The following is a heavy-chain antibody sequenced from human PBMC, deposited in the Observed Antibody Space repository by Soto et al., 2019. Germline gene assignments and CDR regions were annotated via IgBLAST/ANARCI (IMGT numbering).Heavy chain of an antibody. V-gene: IGHV3-73*02. CDR3: TRREGYCSSTNCPNWFDP. CDR2: IRSKSNSYAT. CDR1: GFTFSGSA. D-gene: IGHD2-2*01. J-gene: IGHJ5*02. Sequence: EVQLVESGGGLVQPGGSLKLSCAASGFTFSGSAMHWVRQASGKGLEWVGRIRSKSNSYATAYAASVKGRFTISRDDSKYTAYLQMNSLKSEDTAVYYCTRREGYCSSTNCPNWFDPWGQGTLVTVSS.